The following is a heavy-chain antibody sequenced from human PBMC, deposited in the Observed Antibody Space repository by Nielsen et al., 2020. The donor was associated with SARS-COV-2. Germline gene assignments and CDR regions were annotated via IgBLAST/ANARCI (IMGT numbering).Heavy chain of an antibody. D-gene: IGHD3-3*01. Sequence: GESLKISCAASGFTFSSYWMSWVRQAPGKGLEWVANIKQDGSEKYYVDSVKGRFTISRDNAKNSLYLQMNSLRAEDTAVYYCARVQNYDFWSGYPYYYYGMDVWGQGTTVTASS. CDR1: GFTFSSYW. V-gene: IGHV3-7*03. CDR2: IKQDGSEK. J-gene: IGHJ6*02. CDR3: ARVQNYDFWSGYPYYYYGMDV.